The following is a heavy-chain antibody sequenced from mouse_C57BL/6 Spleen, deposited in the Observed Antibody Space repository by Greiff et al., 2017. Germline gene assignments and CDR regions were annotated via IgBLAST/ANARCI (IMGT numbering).Heavy chain of an antibody. V-gene: IGHV1-22*01. CDR3: ARSHPITTVVGGDY. CDR1: GYTFTDYN. J-gene: IGHJ2*01. D-gene: IGHD1-1*01. Sequence: EVQLVESGPELVKPGASVKMSCKASGYTFTDYNMHWVKQSHGKSLEWIGYINPNNGGTSYNQKFKGKATLTVNTSSSTAYMELRSLTSEDSAVYYCARSHPITTVVGGDYWGQGTTLTVSS. CDR2: INPNNGGT.